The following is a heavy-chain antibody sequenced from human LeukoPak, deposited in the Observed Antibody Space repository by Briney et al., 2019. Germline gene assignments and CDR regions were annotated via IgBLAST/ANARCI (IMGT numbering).Heavy chain of an antibody. D-gene: IGHD2-2*01. CDR1: GYTFTGYY. V-gene: IGHV1-2*02. CDR2: INPNSGGT. Sequence: GGSVKLSCKASGYTFTGYYMHWVRQAPGQGLEWMGWINPNSGGTNYAQKFQGRVTMTRDTSISTAYMELSRLRSDDTAVYYCARTPYCSSTSCPYYFDYWGQGTLVTVSS. J-gene: IGHJ4*02. CDR3: ARTPYCSSTSCPYYFDY.